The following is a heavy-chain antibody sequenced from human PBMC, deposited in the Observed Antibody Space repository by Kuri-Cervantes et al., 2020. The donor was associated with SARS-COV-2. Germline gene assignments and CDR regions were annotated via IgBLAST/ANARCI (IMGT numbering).Heavy chain of an antibody. CDR3: ARERPHYSSPPHGGFDP. CDR1: GFTFSSYS. V-gene: IGHV3-21*01. J-gene: IGHJ5*02. CDR2: ISSSSSYI. Sequence: GESLKISCAASGFTFSSYSMNWVRQAPGKGLEWVSSISSSSSYIYYADSVKGRFTISRDNAKNSLYLQMNSLRAEDTAVYYCARERPHYSSPPHGGFDPWGQGTLVTVSS. D-gene: IGHD6-13*01.